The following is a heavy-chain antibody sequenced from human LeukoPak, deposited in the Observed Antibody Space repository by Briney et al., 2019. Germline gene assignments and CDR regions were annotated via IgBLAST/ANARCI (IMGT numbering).Heavy chain of an antibody. CDR1: GGSISSGDYY. V-gene: IGHV4-30-4*01. J-gene: IGHJ4*02. D-gene: IGHD5-12*01. CDR2: LYYSGST. CDR3: ARVGAGFRVASFDY. Sequence: PSETLSLTCTVSGGSISSGDYYWSWIRQPPGKGLEWIGYLYYSGSTYYNPSLKSRVIISVDKSKNQFSLKLSSVTAADTAVYYCARVGAGFRVASFDYWGQGTLVTVSS.